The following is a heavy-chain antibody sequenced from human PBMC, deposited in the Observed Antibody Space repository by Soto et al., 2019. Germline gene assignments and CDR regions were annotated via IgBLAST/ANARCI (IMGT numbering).Heavy chain of an antibody. CDR3: IRQMFQYDDRSQNFEH. Sequence: AETLCLTCTVSGFSFSSNWLHWLRQAQGTGQVWDSRINGDGSSISYADSVQGRFTISRDNAKNTLYLQMNSLRVEDTAVYYCIRQMFQYDDRSQNFEHWGQGTLVTVSS. CDR2: INGDGSSI. V-gene: IGHV3-74*01. D-gene: IGHD3-16*01. CDR1: GFSFSSNW. J-gene: IGHJ4*02.